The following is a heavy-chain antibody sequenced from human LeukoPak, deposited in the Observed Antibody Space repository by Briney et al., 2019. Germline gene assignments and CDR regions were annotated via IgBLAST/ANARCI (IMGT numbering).Heavy chain of an antibody. CDR2: INPNSGGT. J-gene: IGHJ4*02. CDR1: GYTFTGYY. Sequence: ASVKVSCKASGYTFTGYYMHWVRQAPGQGLEWMGWINPNSGGTNYAQKFQGRVTMTRDTSISTAYMELSGLRSDDTAVYYCAMMGDILTGYYNGPGDYWGQGTLVTVSS. CDR3: AMMGDILTGYYNGPGDY. V-gene: IGHV1-2*02. D-gene: IGHD3-9*01.